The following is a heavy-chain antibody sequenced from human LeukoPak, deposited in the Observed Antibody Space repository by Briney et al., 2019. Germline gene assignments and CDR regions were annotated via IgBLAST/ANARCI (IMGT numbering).Heavy chain of an antibody. D-gene: IGHD3-10*01. CDR3: ARDFVVNYGWAAFDI. J-gene: IGHJ3*02. Sequence: GGSLRLSCAASGSTFTSYWMTWVRQAPGKGLEWVANIKQDGSEKYYVDSVKGRFTISRDNSKNTLYLQMNSLRVEDTAVYYCARDFVVNYGWAAFDIWGQGPMVTVSS. CDR1: GSTFTSYW. V-gene: IGHV3-7*03. CDR2: IKQDGSEK.